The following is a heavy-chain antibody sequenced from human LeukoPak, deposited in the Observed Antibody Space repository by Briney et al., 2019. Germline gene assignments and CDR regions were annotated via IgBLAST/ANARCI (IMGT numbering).Heavy chain of an antibody. CDR2: IYHTGST. Sequence: SETLSLTCTVSGGSISSYYWSWIRQPPEKGLEWIGYIYHTGSTKYNPSLKSRVTMSVDTSKNQFSLKLSSVTAADTAVYYCATNLGPGYSSSWYGYWGQGTLVTVSS. CDR3: ATNLGPGYSSSWYGY. D-gene: IGHD6-13*01. J-gene: IGHJ4*02. V-gene: IGHV4-59*01. CDR1: GGSISSYY.